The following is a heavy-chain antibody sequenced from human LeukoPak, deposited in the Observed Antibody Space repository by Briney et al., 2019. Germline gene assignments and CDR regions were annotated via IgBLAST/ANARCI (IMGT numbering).Heavy chain of an antibody. Sequence: GGSLRLSCAASGFTFSNAWMSWVRQAPGKGLEWVGRIKSKTDGGTTDYAAPVKGRFTISRDDSKNTLYLQMNSLKIEDTAIYYCTTTPGGTSFDAFDIWGQGTMVTVSS. CDR2: IKSKTDGGTT. CDR1: GFTFSNAW. CDR3: TTTPGGTSFDAFDI. V-gene: IGHV3-15*01. J-gene: IGHJ3*02. D-gene: IGHD1-1*01.